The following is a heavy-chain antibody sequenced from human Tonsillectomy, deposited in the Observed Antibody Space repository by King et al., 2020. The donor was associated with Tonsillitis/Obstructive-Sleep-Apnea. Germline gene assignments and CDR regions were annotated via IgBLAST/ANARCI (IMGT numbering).Heavy chain of an antibody. CDR1: GFTFSSYV. J-gene: IGHJ3*02. CDR2: ISRNGGNT. V-gene: IGHV3-64D*06. D-gene: IGHD6-19*01. Sequence: VQLVESGGGLVQSGGSLRLSCSASGFTFSSYVMHWVRQAPGKGLENVSGISRNGGNTYYADSVKGRFTISRDNSKNTLYFQMSSLRAADTAVYYCVKRFSGGGSEGAFDIWGQGTMVTVSS. CDR3: VKRFSGGGSEGAFDI.